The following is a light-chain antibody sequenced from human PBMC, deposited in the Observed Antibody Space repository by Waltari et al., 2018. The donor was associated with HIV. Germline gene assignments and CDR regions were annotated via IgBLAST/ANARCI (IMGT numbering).Light chain of an antibody. Sequence: QSVLTQPPSASGTPGQRVTISCSGSSSNIGSNTVNWYQQLPGTAPKILIYSNNQRPSVVPDRFSGSKSGTSASLAISGLQSEDEADYYCAAWDDSLNGWVFGGGTKLTVL. CDR2: SNN. V-gene: IGLV1-44*01. CDR3: AAWDDSLNGWV. CDR1: SSNIGSNT. J-gene: IGLJ3*02.